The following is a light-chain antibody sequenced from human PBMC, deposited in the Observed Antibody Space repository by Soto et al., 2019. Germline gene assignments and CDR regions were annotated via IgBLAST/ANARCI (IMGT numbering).Light chain of an antibody. V-gene: IGKV1-27*01. CDR2: AAS. CDR3: QKYNGAPFT. J-gene: IGKJ3*01. CDR1: QGIANY. Sequence: DIQMTQSPSSLSASVGARVTITCRASQGIANYLAWYQQKPGKVPKLLIYAASTLEPGVPSRFSGSGFGTDFTLSISSLQPEDFATYYCQKYNGAPFTFGPGTKVDIK.